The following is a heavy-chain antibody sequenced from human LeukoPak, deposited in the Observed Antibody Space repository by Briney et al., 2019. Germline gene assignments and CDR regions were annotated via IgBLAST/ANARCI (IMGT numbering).Heavy chain of an antibody. CDR1: GYTFTGYY. Sequence: ASVKVSCKASGYTFTGYYMNWVRQAPGQGLEWMGWINPNTGGTNNAQKFQGRVTMTRDTSISTAYMELSRLRSEDTAVYYCATDTDYWGQGTLVTVSS. V-gene: IGHV1-2*02. CDR2: INPNTGGT. CDR3: ATDTDY. J-gene: IGHJ4*02.